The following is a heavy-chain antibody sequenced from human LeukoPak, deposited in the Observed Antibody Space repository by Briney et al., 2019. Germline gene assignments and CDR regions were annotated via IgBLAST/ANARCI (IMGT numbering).Heavy chain of an antibody. D-gene: IGHD6-19*01. CDR3: ASDSSGGRRYFDY. V-gene: IGHV1-69*05. J-gene: IGHJ4*02. CDR1: GGTFSSHA. Sequence: SVKVSCEASGGTFSSHAISWVRQAPGQGLEWVGGIIPIFGTTNYAQKFQGRVTITTDESTSTGYMELSSLRSEDTAVYYCASDSSGGRRYFDYWGQGTLVTVSS. CDR2: IIPIFGTT.